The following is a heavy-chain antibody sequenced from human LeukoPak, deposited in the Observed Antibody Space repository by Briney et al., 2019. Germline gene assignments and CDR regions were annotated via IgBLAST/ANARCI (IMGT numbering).Heavy chain of an antibody. CDR2: IWYDGSNK. Sequence: GGSLRLSCAASGFTFSTHGMHWVRQAPGKGLEWVAVIWYDGSNKYYAESVRGRFTISRDNSKNTLYRQMNSPRAEDTAVYYCVRFGSNAFDIWGQGTMVTVSS. CDR3: VRFGSNAFDI. D-gene: IGHD3-3*01. V-gene: IGHV3-33*01. J-gene: IGHJ3*02. CDR1: GFTFSTHG.